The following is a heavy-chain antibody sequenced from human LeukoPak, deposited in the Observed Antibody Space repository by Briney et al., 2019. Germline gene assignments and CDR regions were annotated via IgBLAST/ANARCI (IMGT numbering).Heavy chain of an antibody. Sequence: SGTLSLTCTVSGDPVSNSNWWTRVRQPPGKGLEWIVEIYHRVSSNYNPSLKSRVTISVDKSKNQFSLKLSSVTAADTAVYYCAKGGYTDSTNWFDPWGQGTLVTVSS. D-gene: IGHD5-24*01. V-gene: IGHV4-4*02. CDR3: AKGGYTDSTNWFDP. J-gene: IGHJ5*02. CDR2: IYHRVSS. CDR1: GDPVSNSNW.